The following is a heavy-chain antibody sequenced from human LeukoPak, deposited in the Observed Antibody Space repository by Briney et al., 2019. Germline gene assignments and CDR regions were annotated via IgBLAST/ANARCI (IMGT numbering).Heavy chain of an antibody. CDR2: IIPIFGTA. V-gene: IGHV1-69*06. J-gene: IGHJ4*02. Sequence: SVKVSCKASGSTFSSYAISWVRQAPGQGLEWMGGIIPIFGTANYAQKFQGRVTITADKSTSTAYMELSSLRSEDTAVYYCARYRGSGSYCFGYWGQGTLVTVSS. CDR3: ARYRGSGSYCFGY. D-gene: IGHD3-10*01. CDR1: GSTFSSYA.